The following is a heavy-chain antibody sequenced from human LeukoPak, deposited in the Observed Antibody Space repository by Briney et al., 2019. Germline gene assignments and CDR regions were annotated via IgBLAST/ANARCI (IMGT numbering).Heavy chain of an antibody. V-gene: IGHV4-39*07. J-gene: IGHJ5*02. CDR3: ARVRRGMGATRLDP. D-gene: IGHD1-26*01. CDR2: IYYTGST. CDR1: GGSISTISYY. Sequence: SETLSLTCTVSGGSISTISYYWGWIRQPPGKGLEWIGSIYYTGSTYYNPSLKSRVTISVDTSNNLFSLKLSSVTAADTAVYYCARVRRGMGATRLDPWGQGTLVTVSS.